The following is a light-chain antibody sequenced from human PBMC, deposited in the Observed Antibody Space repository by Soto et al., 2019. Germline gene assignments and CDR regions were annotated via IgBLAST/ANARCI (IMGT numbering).Light chain of an antibody. J-gene: IGKJ4*01. CDR3: QQSYTTPLT. V-gene: IGKV1-39*01. CDR2: DAS. CDR1: QSISSY. Sequence: IQVTQSPSSLSASVGDRVTITCRASQSISSYLNWYQQTPGTAPKLLIYDASSLQSGVPSRFRGSGFGTDFTLTITSLQPEDFATYYCQQSYTTPLTFGGGTKVDIK.